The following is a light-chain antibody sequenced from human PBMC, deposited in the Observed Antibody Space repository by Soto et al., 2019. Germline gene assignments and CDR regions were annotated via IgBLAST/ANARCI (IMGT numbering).Light chain of an antibody. V-gene: IGLV1-51*01. J-gene: IGLJ1*01. Sequence: QSLLTQPPSVSAAPGQKVTISCSGSSSNIGGNSVSWYQQHPGTAPKLLIYDDNKRPSGIPDRFSGSKSGTSATLGITGFQTGDEADYYCGSWDSSMSAYVFGTGTKVTVL. CDR3: GSWDSSMSAYV. CDR2: DDN. CDR1: SSNIGGNS.